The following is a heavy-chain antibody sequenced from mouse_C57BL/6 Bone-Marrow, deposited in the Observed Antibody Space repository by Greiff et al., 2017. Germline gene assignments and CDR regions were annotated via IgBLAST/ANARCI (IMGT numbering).Heavy chain of an antibody. CDR3: ARDDYGIWYFDV. J-gene: IGHJ1*03. Sequence: EVQLQESGGGLVKPGGSLKLSCAASGFTFSSYAMSWVRQTPEKRLEWVATISDGGSYTYYPDNVKGRFTISRDNAKNNLYLQMSRLKSEDTAMYYCARDDYGIWYFDVWGTGTTVTVSS. CDR1: GFTFSSYA. CDR2: ISDGGSYT. V-gene: IGHV5-4*01. D-gene: IGHD2-4*01.